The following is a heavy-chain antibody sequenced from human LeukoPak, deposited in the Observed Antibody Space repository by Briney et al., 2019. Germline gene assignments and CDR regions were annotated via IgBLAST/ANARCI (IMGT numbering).Heavy chain of an antibody. V-gene: IGHV1-46*01. J-gene: IGHJ4*02. Sequence: ASVKVSCKASGYTFTSYYMHWVRQAPGQGLEWMGIINPSGGSTSYAQKFQGRVTMTRDTSTSTVYMELSSLRSEDTAVYYCARDRRLRLGEPCLAYWGQGTLVTVSS. CDR1: GYTFTSYY. D-gene: IGHD3-16*01. CDR2: INPSGGST. CDR3: ARDRRLRLGEPCLAY.